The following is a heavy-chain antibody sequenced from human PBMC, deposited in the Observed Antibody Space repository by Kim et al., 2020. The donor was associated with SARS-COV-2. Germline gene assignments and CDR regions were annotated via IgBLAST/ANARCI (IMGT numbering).Heavy chain of an antibody. Sequence: SRVTISVDTSKNQFSLKLSSVTAADTAVYYCASRGDFWSGYYNYYYGMDVWGQGTTVTVSS. CDR3: ASRGDFWSGYYNYYYGMDV. D-gene: IGHD3-3*01. V-gene: IGHV4-59*01. J-gene: IGHJ6*02.